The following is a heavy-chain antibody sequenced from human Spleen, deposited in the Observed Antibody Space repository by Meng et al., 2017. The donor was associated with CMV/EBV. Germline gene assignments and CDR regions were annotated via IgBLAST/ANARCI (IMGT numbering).Heavy chain of an antibody. D-gene: IGHD2-2*01. V-gene: IGHV3-21*01. J-gene: IGHJ6*02. CDR3: ARDQETVGYCDSSGCYSYYYGMDV. CDR2: ISSSSSYI. CDR1: GFTFSSYS. Sequence: GGSLRLSCAASGFTFSSYSMNWVRQAPGKGLEWVSSISSSSSYIYYADSVKGRFTISRDNAKNSLYLQMNSLRAEDTAAYYCARDQETVGYCDSSGCYSYYYGMDVWGQGTTVTVSS.